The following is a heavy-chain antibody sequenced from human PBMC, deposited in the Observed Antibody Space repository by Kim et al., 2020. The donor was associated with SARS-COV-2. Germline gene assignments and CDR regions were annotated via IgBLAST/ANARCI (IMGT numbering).Heavy chain of an antibody. D-gene: IGHD3-10*01. J-gene: IGHJ3*02. Sequence: GGSLRLSCAASGFTFSSYSMNWVRQAPGKGLEWVSSISSSSSYIYYADSVKGRFTISRDNAKNSLYLQMNSLRAEDTAVYYCARDLARDYGSGVGIWGQGTMVTVSS. CDR2: ISSSSSYI. CDR1: GFTFSSYS. V-gene: IGHV3-21*03. CDR3: ARDLARDYGSGVGI.